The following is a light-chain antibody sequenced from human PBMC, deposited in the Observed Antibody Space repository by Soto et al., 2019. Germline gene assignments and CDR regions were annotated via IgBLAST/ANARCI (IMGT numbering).Light chain of an antibody. CDR3: QSYDSSNHWV. Sequence: NFMLTQPHSVTESPGKTVTISCTRSSGGFASNYVQWYQQRPGSSPTTVIYEDNRRPSGVPDRFSGSIDSSSNSASLTISGLMTEDEADYYCQSYDSSNHWVFGGGTKVTVL. CDR1: SGGFASNY. J-gene: IGLJ3*02. V-gene: IGLV6-57*01. CDR2: EDN.